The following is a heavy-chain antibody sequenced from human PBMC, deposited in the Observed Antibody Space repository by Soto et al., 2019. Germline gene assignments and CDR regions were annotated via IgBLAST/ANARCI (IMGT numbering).Heavy chain of an antibody. J-gene: IGHJ3*02. CDR1: GYMFTTYW. Sequence: GESLKISCKGYGYMFTTYWIGWVRQMPGKGLEWMGIVYPGDSDTRYRPSFQGQVTISVDKSISTAYLQWSSLKASDTAMYYSVRFIYEKNLPDAFDIWGQGKMVPVSS. V-gene: IGHV5-51*01. D-gene: IGHD3-3*01. CDR3: VRFIYEKNLPDAFDI. CDR2: VYPGDSDT.